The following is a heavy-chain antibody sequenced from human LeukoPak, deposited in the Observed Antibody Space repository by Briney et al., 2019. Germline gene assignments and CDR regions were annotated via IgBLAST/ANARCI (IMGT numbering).Heavy chain of an antibody. CDR2: ISDSGGST. V-gene: IGHV3-64D*09. Sequence: GGSLRLSCSASGFPFSSYAMHWVRQAPGKGLEYVSAISDSGGSTYYADSVKGRFTISRDNYKNTLYLQMSSLRAEDTAVYFCVRGYSFGPYGMDVRGQGTTVTVSS. D-gene: IGHD2-15*01. CDR3: VRGYSFGPYGMDV. CDR1: GFPFSSYA. J-gene: IGHJ6*02.